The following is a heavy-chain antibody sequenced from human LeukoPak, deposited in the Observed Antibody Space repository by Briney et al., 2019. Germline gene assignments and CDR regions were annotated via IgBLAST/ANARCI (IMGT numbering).Heavy chain of an antibody. V-gene: IGHV5-10-1*01. CDR1: GYSFTSYW. D-gene: IGHD4-17*01. Sequence: GESLKISCKGSGYSFTSYWISWVRQMPGKGLGGMGRIDPSDSYTNYSPSFQGHVTISADKSISTAYLQWSSLKASDTAMYYCARNVKGYDYGDYGWFDPWGQGTLVTVSS. CDR2: IDPSDSYT. CDR3: ARNVKGYDYGDYGWFDP. J-gene: IGHJ5*02.